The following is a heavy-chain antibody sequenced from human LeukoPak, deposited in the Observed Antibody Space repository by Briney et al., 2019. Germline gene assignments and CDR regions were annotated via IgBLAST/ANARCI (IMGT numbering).Heavy chain of an antibody. J-gene: IGHJ4*02. D-gene: IGHD2-15*01. V-gene: IGHV3-7*01. Sequence: GGSLRLSCAASGFTFSSYAMHWVRQAPGKGLEWVAYIKKTGSETYYVDSVKGRFTITRDNTRNSLFLQMYSLRAEDTAVYFCAREDGYCSGGNCYSYFDSWGQGTLVTVSS. CDR2: IKKTGSET. CDR1: GFTFSSYA. CDR3: AREDGYCSGGNCYSYFDS.